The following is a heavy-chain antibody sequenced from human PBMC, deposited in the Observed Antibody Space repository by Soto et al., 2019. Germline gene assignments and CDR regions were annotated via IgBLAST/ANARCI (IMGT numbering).Heavy chain of an antibody. CDR2: ISPSGST. V-gene: IGHV4-4*02. CDR3: VSHDPGFSDIWHGAY. CDR1: GASISGSHW. J-gene: IGHJ4*02. D-gene: IGHD1-1*01. Sequence: PSETLSLTCAVSGASISGSHWWSWVRQPPGKGLEWIGEISPSGSTNYSPSLKSQVVISLDRSKNQFYLTLDSVTAAYMAMYFCVSHDPGFSDIWHGAYWGPGTLVTVSS.